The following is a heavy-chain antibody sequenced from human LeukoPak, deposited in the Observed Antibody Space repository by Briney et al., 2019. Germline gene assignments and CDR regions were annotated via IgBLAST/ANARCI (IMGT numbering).Heavy chain of an antibody. CDR1: GFTFSSYS. J-gene: IGHJ5*02. D-gene: IGHD3-10*01. Sequence: PGGSLRLSCAASGFTFSSYSMNWVRQAPGKGLEWVSAISSSGSSTYYADSVKGRFTISRDNSKNTLYLQMNSLRAEDTAVYYCARVELLWFGVFDPWGQGTLDTVSS. CDR2: ISSSGSST. V-gene: IGHV3-23*01. CDR3: ARVELLWFGVFDP.